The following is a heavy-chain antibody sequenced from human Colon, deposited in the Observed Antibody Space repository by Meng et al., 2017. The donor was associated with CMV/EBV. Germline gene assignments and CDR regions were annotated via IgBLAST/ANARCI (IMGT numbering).Heavy chain of an antibody. D-gene: IGHD5/OR15-5a*01. Sequence: GSLRLSCTVSGDSIKSHHWTWIRQLPGKGLEWIGYIYYSGTTDYNPSLKRRVTISVDTSKNQFSLNLTSVTAADTAVYYCARVVSTAGEAVDWGQGTLVTVSS. CDR1: GDSIKSHH. V-gene: IGHV4-59*11. CDR2: IYYSGTT. J-gene: IGHJ4*02. CDR3: ARVVSTAGEAVD.